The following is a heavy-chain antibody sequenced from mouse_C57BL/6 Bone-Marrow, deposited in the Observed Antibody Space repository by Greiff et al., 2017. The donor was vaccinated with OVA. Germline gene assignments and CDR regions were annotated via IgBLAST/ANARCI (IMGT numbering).Heavy chain of an antibody. CDR1: GYTFTSYW. Sequence: VQLQQSGAELAKPGASVKLSCKASGYTFTSYWMHWVKQRPGQGLEWIGYINPSSGYTKYNQKFKDKATLTADKYSSTAYMQLSSLTYEDSAVYYCARRGLITTVVGAEWGQGTLVTVSA. V-gene: IGHV1-7*01. CDR2: INPSSGYT. CDR3: ARRGLITTVVGAE. J-gene: IGHJ3*01. D-gene: IGHD1-1*01.